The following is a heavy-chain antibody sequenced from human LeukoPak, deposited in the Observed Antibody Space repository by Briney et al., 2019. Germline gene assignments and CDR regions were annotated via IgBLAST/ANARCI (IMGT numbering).Heavy chain of an antibody. V-gene: IGHV1-46*01. J-gene: IGHJ4*02. CDR2: INPSGGST. CDR3: ARDSYPPDRYDY. Sequence: GASVKVSCKASGYTFTSYYMHWVRQAPGQGLEWMGIINPSGGSTSYAQKFQGRVTVTRDTSTSTVYMELSSLRSEDTAAYYCARDSYPPDRYDYWGQGTLVTVSS. D-gene: IGHD2-2*01. CDR1: GYTFTSYY.